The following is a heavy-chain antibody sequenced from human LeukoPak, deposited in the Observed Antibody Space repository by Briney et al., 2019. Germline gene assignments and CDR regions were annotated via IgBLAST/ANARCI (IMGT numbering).Heavy chain of an antibody. CDR2: INHSGST. CDR3: ARGYSSSWRYDYYYYMGV. V-gene: IGHV4-34*01. D-gene: IGHD6-13*01. CDR1: GGSFSGYY. Sequence: KPSETLSLTCAVYGGSFSGYYWSWIRQPPGKGLEWIGEINHSGSTNYNPSLKSRVTISVDTSKNQFSLKLSSVTAADTAVYYCARGYSSSWRYDYYYYMGVWGKGTTVTVSS. J-gene: IGHJ6*03.